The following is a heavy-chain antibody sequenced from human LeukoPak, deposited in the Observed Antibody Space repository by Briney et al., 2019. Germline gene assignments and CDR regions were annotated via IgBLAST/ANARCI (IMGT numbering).Heavy chain of an antibody. CDR1: GYTFTSYG. D-gene: IGHD3-22*01. J-gene: IGHJ4*02. V-gene: IGHV1-18*01. Sequence: ASVKVSRKASGYTFTSYGISWVRQAPGQGLEWMGWISAYNGNTNYAQKLQGRVTMTTDTSTSTAYMELRSLRSDDTAVYYCARGVKTAYYDSSGYSPGGYWGQGTLVTVSS. CDR3: ARGVKTAYYDSSGYSPGGY. CDR2: ISAYNGNT.